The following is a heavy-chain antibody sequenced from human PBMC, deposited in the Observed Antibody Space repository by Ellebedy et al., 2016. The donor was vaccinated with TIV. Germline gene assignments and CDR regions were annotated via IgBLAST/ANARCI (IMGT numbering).Heavy chain of an antibody. J-gene: IGHJ2*01. Sequence: GESLKISCAASGFTFSLHWMYWVRQAPGKGLEWVANIKEDGSEEYYVDSVTGRFTVSRDNSKNILYLQMSRLGAEDTAMYYCARGYGGTSAYWYFDLWGRGTLVTVSS. D-gene: IGHD4-23*01. CDR3: ARGYGGTSAYWYFDL. CDR1: GFTFSLHW. V-gene: IGHV3-7*01. CDR2: IKEDGSEE.